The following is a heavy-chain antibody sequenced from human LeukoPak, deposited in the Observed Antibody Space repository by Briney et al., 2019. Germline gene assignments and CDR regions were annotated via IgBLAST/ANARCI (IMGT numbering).Heavy chain of an antibody. CDR2: INPNSGVT. J-gene: IGHJ6*02. CDR1: GYTFTGYY. D-gene: IGHD2-8*01. CDR3: ARDLTLGVYAIGNGYYYYYGMDV. Sequence: ASVKVSCKASGYTFTGYYMHWVRQAPGQGLEWMGWINPNSGVTNYAQKFQGRVTMTRDTSISTAYMELSRLRSDDTAVYYCARDLTLGVYAIGNGYYYYYGMDVWGQGTTVTVSS. V-gene: IGHV1-2*02.